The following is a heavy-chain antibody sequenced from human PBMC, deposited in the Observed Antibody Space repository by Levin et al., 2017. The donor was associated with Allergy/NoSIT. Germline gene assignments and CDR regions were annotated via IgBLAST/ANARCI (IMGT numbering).Heavy chain of an antibody. CDR2: ISHDGSNK. CDR1: GFTFSSYA. V-gene: IGHV3-30-3*01. Sequence: PGGSLRLSCAASGFTFSSYAMHWVRQAPGKGLEWVAVISHDGSNKYHADSVKGRFTISRDNSKNTLYVQMNSLRAEDTAVYYCVRDRFQGFAGFWGQGTLVTVSS. D-gene: IGHD2/OR15-2a*01. J-gene: IGHJ1*01. CDR3: VRDRFQGFAGF.